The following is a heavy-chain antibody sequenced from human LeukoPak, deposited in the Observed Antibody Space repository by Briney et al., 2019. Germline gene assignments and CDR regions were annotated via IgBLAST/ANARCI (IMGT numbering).Heavy chain of an antibody. Sequence: PSETLSRTCTVSGGSISSYYWSWIRQPAGKGLEWIGRIYTSGSTNYNPSLKNRVTMSVDTSKNQFSLKLSSVTAADTAVYYCARGSYCSGGSCYRYYFDYWGQGTLVTVSS. CDR2: IYTSGST. CDR1: GGSISSYY. V-gene: IGHV4-4*07. D-gene: IGHD2-15*01. J-gene: IGHJ4*02. CDR3: ARGSYCSGGSCYRYYFDY.